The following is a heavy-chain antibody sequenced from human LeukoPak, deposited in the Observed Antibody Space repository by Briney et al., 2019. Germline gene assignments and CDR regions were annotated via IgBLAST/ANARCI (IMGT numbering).Heavy chain of an antibody. Sequence: SETLSLTCSVSGGSISSSLHYWAWTRQPPGKGLEWLATISESGTTYYNPSLKSRVTISVDTSKNQFSLNLGSVTAADTAVYYCARDRIVGATSPFLYWGQGTLVTVSP. D-gene: IGHD1-26*01. V-gene: IGHV4-39*02. CDR1: GGSISSSLHY. CDR3: ARDRIVGATSPFLY. J-gene: IGHJ4*02. CDR2: ISESGTT.